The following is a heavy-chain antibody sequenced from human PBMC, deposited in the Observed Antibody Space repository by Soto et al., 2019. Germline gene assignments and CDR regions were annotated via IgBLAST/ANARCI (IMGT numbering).Heavy chain of an antibody. J-gene: IGHJ4*02. Sequence: QVQLVESGGGVVQPGRSLRLSCAASGLTFSTYTLHWVRQAPGKGLEWVALISYAERNKYYADSVKGRFTISRDNSKNTLYLQMNSLRGDDTAVYYCAREQNYGSGSYDYWGQGTLVTVSS. CDR2: ISYAERNK. D-gene: IGHD3-10*01. V-gene: IGHV3-30*04. CDR1: GLTFSTYT. CDR3: AREQNYGSGSYDY.